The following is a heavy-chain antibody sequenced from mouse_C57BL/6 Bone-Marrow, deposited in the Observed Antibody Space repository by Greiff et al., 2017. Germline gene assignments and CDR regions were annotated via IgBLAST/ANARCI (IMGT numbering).Heavy chain of an antibody. V-gene: IGHV5-4*01. Sequence: EVQVVESGGGLVKPGGSLKLSCAASGFTFSSYAMSWVRQTPEKRLEWVATISDGGSYTYYPDNVKGRFTISRDNAKNNLYLQMSHLKSEDTAMYYCARWGDYLYYYAMDYWGQGTSVTVSS. CDR1: GFTFSSYA. CDR2: ISDGGSYT. J-gene: IGHJ4*01. D-gene: IGHD2-4*01. CDR3: ARWGDYLYYYAMDY.